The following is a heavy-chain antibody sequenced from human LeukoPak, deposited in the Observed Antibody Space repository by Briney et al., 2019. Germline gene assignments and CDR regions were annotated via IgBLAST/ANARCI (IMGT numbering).Heavy chain of an antibody. J-gene: IGHJ4*02. CDR3: ARDGRIQLWLLDY. D-gene: IGHD5-18*01. CDR2: IYYSGST. Sequence: SETLSLTCTVSGVSISSSSYYWGWIRQPPGKGLEWIGSIYYSGSTNYNPSLKSRVTISVDTSKNQFSLKLSSVTAADTAVYYCARDGRIQLWLLDYWGQGTLVTVSS. V-gene: IGHV4-39*07. CDR1: GVSISSSSYY.